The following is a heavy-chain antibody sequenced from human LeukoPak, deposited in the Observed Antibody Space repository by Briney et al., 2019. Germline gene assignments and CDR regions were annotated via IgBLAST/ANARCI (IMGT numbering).Heavy chain of an antibody. D-gene: IGHD4/OR15-4a*01. CDR2: IYTSGSP. CDR3: ARCDTGANFDL. Sequence: SQSLSLTCTVSSRSLSSFYAGWVRQPAGKGREWVGRIYTSGSPNFHPSLKSRVPMPVDPANNQFSLKRSSVTAADTAVYYCARCDTGANFDLWGQGTLVTVSS. J-gene: IGHJ4*02. CDR1: SRSLSSFY. V-gene: IGHV4-4*07.